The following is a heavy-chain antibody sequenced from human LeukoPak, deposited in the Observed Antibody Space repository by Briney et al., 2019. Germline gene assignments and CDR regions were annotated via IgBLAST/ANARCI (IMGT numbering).Heavy chain of an antibody. CDR3: CTALRYSSSWSIDY. Sequence: TGGSLRLSCAASGFTFSSYGMHWVRQAPGKGLEWVAVISYDGSNKYYADSVKGRFTISRDNSKNTLYLQMNSLRAEDTAVYYCCTALRYSSSWSIDYWGQGTLVTVSS. V-gene: IGHV3-30*03. CDR1: GFTFSSYG. CDR2: ISYDGSNK. D-gene: IGHD6-13*01. J-gene: IGHJ4*02.